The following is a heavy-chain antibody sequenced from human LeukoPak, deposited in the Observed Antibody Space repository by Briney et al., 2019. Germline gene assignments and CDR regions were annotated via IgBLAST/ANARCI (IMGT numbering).Heavy chain of an antibody. CDR1: GFTFSNYA. Sequence: GGSLRLSCAVSGFTFSNYAMVWVRQAPGKGLEWVGHIRSKADGGTPDYIAPVKGRFTISRDDSKDTLYLQMNSLNTEDTAMYYCTTRSPARYCSDGACYSSADYWGQGTLVTVSS. CDR2: IRSKADGGTP. CDR3: TTRSPARYCSDGACYSSADY. J-gene: IGHJ4*02. V-gene: IGHV3-15*01. D-gene: IGHD2-15*01.